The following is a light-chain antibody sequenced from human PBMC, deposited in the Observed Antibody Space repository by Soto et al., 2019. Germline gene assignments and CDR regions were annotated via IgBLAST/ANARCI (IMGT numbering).Light chain of an antibody. J-gene: IGKJ4*01. CDR2: AAS. CDR3: QQSYSMPLT. Sequence: DIQVTQSPSSLSASVGDRVTITCRSSQTISSYLNWYQHKPGKAPKLLIFAASSLQTGVPSRFNGSGSGTDFTLTVTSLQPEDFATYYCQQSYSMPLTFGGGTKVDVK. CDR1: QTISSY. V-gene: IGKV1-39*01.